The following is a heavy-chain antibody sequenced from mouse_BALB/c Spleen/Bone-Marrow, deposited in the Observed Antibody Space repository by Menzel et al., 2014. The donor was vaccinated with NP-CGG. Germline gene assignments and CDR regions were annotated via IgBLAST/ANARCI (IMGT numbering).Heavy chain of an antibody. Sequence: VQLVESGAELVRPGASVKLSCKALGYTFIDYEIPWVKQTPVHGLEWIGAIHPGSGGTAYNQKFKGKATLTADKYSSTVYMELSSLTSEDSVVYYCARLRQLGLRTIDYWGQGTTLTVSS. J-gene: IGHJ2*01. D-gene: IGHD3-2*01. V-gene: IGHV1-15*01. CDR1: GYTFIDYE. CDR3: ARLRQLGLRTIDY. CDR2: IHPGSGGT.